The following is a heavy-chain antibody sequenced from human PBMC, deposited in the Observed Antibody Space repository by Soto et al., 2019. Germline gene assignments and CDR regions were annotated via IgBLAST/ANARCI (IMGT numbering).Heavy chain of an antibody. CDR2: INPNSGGT. Sequence: ASVKVSCKASGYTFTCYYMHWVRQAPGQGLEWMGWINPNSGGTNYAQKFQGWVTMTRDTSISTAYMELSRLRSDDTAVYYCARVRIVATTDGDYYYYGMDVWGQGTTVTVSS. CDR1: GYTFTCYY. J-gene: IGHJ6*02. D-gene: IGHD5-12*01. V-gene: IGHV1-2*04. CDR3: ARVRIVATTDGDYYYYGMDV.